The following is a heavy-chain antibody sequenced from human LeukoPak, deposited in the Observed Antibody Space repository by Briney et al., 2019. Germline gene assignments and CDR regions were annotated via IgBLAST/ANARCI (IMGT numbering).Heavy chain of an antibody. D-gene: IGHD6-13*01. V-gene: IGHV1-69*13. J-gene: IGHJ4*02. CDR3: ARDLIPRIAAQKGYFDY. CDR2: IIPIFGTA. Sequence: ASVKVSCKASGGTFSSYAISWVRQAPGQGLEWMEGIIPIFGTANYAQKFQGRVTITADESTSTAYMELSSLRSEDTAVYYCARDLIPRIAAQKGYFDYWGQGTLVTVSS. CDR1: GGTFSSYA.